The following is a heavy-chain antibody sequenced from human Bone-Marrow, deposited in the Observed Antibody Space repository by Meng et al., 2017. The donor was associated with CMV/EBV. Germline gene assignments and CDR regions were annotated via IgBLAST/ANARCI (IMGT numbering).Heavy chain of an antibody. J-gene: IGHJ5*02. CDR1: GFTFSDYY. CDR2: IKQDGSEK. V-gene: IGHV3-7*01. CDR3: AREAKGIAAS. D-gene: IGHD6-13*01. Sequence: GESLKISCAASGFTFSDYYMSWIRQAPGKGLEWVANIKQDGSEKYYVDSVKGRFTISRDNAKNSLYLQMNSLRAEDTAVYYCAREAKGIAASWGQGTLVTVSS.